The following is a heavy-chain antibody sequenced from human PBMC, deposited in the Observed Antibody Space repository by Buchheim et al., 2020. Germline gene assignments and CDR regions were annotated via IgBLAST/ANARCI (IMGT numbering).Heavy chain of an antibody. J-gene: IGHJ3*02. V-gene: IGHV3-23*01. CDR3: ARPYCSGGSCYGLDDAFDI. CDR1: GFTFSSYA. CDR2: ISGTGGST. Sequence: EVQLLESGGGLVQPGGSLRLSCAASGFTFSSYAMSWVRQAPGKGLEWVSSISGTGGSTYYADSVKGRFTISRDNSKNTLYLQMNSLRAEDTALYYCARPYCSGGSCYGLDDAFDIWGQGT. D-gene: IGHD2-15*01.